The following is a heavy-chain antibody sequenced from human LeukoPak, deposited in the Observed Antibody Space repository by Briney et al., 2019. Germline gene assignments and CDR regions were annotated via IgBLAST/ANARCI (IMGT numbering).Heavy chain of an antibody. CDR2: IYYSGST. CDR1: GGSISSYY. D-gene: IGHD4-17*01. V-gene: IGHV4-59*01. J-gene: IGHJ4*02. Sequence: PSETLSLTCTVSGGSISSYYWSWIRQPPGKGLEWIGYIYYSGSTNYNPSLKSRVTISVDTSKNQFSLKLSSVTAADTAVYYCARVYGDLRFDYWGQGTLVTVSS. CDR3: ARVYGDLRFDY.